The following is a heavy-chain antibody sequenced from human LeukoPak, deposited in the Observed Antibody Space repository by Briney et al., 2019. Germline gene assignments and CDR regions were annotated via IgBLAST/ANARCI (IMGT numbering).Heavy chain of an antibody. CDR2: INPNSGGT. CDR1: GYTFTGYY. V-gene: IGHV1-2*06. CDR3: ARVGYDSSGYYVSDY. J-gene: IGHJ4*02. D-gene: IGHD3-22*01. Sequence: ASVKVFCRASGYTFTGYYMHWVRQAPGQGLEWMGRINPNSGGTNYAQKFQGRVTMTRYTSISTAYMERSRLRSDDTAVYYCARVGYDSSGYYVSDYWGQGTLVTVSS.